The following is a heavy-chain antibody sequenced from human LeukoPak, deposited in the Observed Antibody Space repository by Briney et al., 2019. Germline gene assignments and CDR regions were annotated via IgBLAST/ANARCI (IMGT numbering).Heavy chain of an antibody. CDR2: ISPSSSST. J-gene: IGHJ5*02. Sequence: PGGSLRLSCAASGFTFSSYSLNWVRQAPGKGLEGVSYISPSSSSTYYADSVKGRFTISRDNARNSLYLQMNSLSTEDTALDYCARDAASGNNWFDPWGQGTLVTVSS. CDR1: GFTFSSYS. D-gene: IGHD3-3*01. CDR3: ARDAASGNNWFDP. V-gene: IGHV3-48*01.